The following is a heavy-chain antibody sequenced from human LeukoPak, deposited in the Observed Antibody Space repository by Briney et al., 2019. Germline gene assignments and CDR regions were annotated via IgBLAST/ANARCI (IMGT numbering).Heavy chain of an antibody. CDR1: GFTFSSYG. J-gene: IGHJ4*02. V-gene: IGHV3-33*01. D-gene: IGHD6-13*01. Sequence: GGSLRLSCAASGFTFSSYGMHWVRQAPGKGLEWVAVIWYDGSNKYYADSVKGRFTISRDNSKNTLYLQMNSLRAEDTAVYYCARATGYSSSWYAPFDYWGQGTLVTVSS. CDR3: ARATGYSSSWYAPFDY. CDR2: IWYDGSNK.